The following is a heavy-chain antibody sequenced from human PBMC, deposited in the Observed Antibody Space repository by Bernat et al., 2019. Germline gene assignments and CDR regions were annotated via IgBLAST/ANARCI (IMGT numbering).Heavy chain of an antibody. V-gene: IGHV4-31*03. CDR1: GASIAGGSYH. D-gene: IGHD3-16*02. J-gene: IGHJ4*02. CDR2: VSTSGCT. Sequence: QLQLQESGPRLVEPSQTLSLACTVTGASIAGGSYHCSWVRQYPGNGLQWLGFVSTSGCTSYNPSLTGRLSISRESSKNQFSVSLSSVTAAETAVYYCAKGAHLGELSHWGQGALVTVSS. CDR3: AKGAHLGELSH.